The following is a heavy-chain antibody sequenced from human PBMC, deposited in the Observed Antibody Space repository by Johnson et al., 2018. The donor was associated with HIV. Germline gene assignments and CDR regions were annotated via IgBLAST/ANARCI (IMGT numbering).Heavy chain of an antibody. CDR3: AKEGADYNFWSGYSSNAFDI. Sequence: VQLVESGGGVVQPGRSLRLSCAASGFTFSSYAMSWVRQAPGKGLEWVSAISGSGGSTYYADSVKGRVTISRDNSKNTLYLQMNSLRAEDTAVYYCAKEGADYNFWSGYSSNAFDIWGQGTMVTVSS. J-gene: IGHJ3*02. D-gene: IGHD3-3*01. V-gene: IGHV3-23*04. CDR2: ISGSGGST. CDR1: GFTFSSYA.